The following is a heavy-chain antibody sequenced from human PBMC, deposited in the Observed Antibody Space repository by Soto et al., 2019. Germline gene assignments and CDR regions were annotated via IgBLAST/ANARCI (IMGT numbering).Heavy chain of an antibody. Sequence: GGSLRLSCAASGFTFSSYGMHWVRQAPGKGLEWVAVISYDGSNKYYADSVKGRFTISRDNSKNTLYLQMNSLRAEDTAVYYCAKYAGSGSHFDSWGQGTLVTVSS. CDR3: AKYAGSGSHFDS. J-gene: IGHJ4*02. V-gene: IGHV3-30*18. D-gene: IGHD3-3*01. CDR2: ISYDGSNK. CDR1: GFTFSSYG.